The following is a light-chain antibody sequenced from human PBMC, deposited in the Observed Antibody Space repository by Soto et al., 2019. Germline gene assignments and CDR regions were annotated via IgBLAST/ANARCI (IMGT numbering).Light chain of an antibody. J-gene: IGKJ1*01. Sequence: IQLTQSPSSLSASVGDRVTITCRASQGISSYLAWYQQKPGKTPKLLIYAAYTLQSGVPSRFSGSGSETYFTLTIRSLQPKDFATYLCPQLNSYPTTFGRGTKVEIK. V-gene: IGKV1-9*01. CDR3: PQLNSYPTT. CDR1: QGISSY. CDR2: AAY.